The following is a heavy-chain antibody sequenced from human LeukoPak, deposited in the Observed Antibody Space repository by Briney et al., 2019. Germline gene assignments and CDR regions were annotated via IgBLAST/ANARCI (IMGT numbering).Heavy chain of an antibody. D-gene: IGHD2-2*01. CDR1: GFTFSSYW. Sequence: GGSLRLSCAASGFTFSSYWMHWFRQAPGKGLVWVSRINSDGSSTSYADSVKGRFTISRDNAKNTLYLQMNSLRAEDTAVYYCASGGASRLFDYWGQGTLVTVSS. J-gene: IGHJ4*02. CDR2: INSDGSST. V-gene: IGHV3-74*01. CDR3: ASGGASRLFDY.